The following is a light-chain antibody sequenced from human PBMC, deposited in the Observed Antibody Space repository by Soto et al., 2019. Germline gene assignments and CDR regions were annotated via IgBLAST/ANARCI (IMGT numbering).Light chain of an antibody. Sequence: ALTHPASVSGSPGQSITISCTGTSSDVGGYNYVSWYQQHPGKAPKLMIYDVSNRPSGVSNRFSGSKSGNTASLTISGLQAEDEADYYCSSYTSSSTNVFGTGTKVTVL. V-gene: IGLV2-14*01. CDR3: SSYTSSSTNV. CDR2: DVS. CDR1: SSDVGGYNY. J-gene: IGLJ1*01.